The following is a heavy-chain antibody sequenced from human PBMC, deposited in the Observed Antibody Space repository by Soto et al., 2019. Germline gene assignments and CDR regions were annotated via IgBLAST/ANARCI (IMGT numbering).Heavy chain of an antibody. CDR2: IYWDDDK. Sequence: QITLQESGPAVVRPTETLMLTCTLSGFSITTNGVGVGWVRQSPGKALEWLAVIYWDDDKRYVPSLQNRLTITKDTSKSQVFRTMAHMLRVDTGSYFCARRLRHSGNSWDSGAFDVWGHGTEVAVS. J-gene: IGHJ3*01. CDR1: GFSITTNGVG. V-gene: IGHV2-5*05. CDR3: ARRLRHSGNSWDSGAFDV. D-gene: IGHD1-1*01.